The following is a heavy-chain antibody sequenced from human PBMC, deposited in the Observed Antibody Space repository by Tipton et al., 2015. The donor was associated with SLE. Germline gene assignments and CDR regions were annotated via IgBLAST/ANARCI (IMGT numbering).Heavy chain of an antibody. D-gene: IGHD4-17*01. CDR1: GGSISSYY. Sequence: TLSLTCTVSGGSISSYYWSWIRQPPGKGLEWIGYIYYSGSTNYNPSLKSRVTISVDTSKNQFSLKLSSVTAADTAVYYCARAPYGDYGDGAFDIWGQGTMVTVSS. J-gene: IGHJ3*02. V-gene: IGHV4-59*01. CDR3: ARAPYGDYGDGAFDI. CDR2: IYYSGST.